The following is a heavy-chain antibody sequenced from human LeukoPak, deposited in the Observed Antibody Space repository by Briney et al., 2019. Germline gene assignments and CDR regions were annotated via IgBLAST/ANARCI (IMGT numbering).Heavy chain of an antibody. CDR2: ISAYDGNT. Sequence: VASVKVSCKASGLTFSNYGITWVRQAPGQGLEWVGWISAYDGNTNYAQKFQGRVTMTTDTSTSTAHMELRSLRYDDTAVYYCATRSGGRFLEWLLFPYYFDYWGQGTLVTVSS. J-gene: IGHJ4*02. CDR1: GLTFSNYG. CDR3: ATRSGGRFLEWLLFPYYFDY. V-gene: IGHV1-18*01. D-gene: IGHD3-3*01.